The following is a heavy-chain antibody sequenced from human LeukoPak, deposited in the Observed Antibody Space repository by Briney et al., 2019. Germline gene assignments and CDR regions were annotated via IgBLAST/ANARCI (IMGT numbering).Heavy chain of an antibody. CDR1: GYSISSGYY. CDR3: ASVYCSGGSCYGAIYEYNAFDI. J-gene: IGHJ3*02. D-gene: IGHD2-15*01. V-gene: IGHV4-38-2*02. CDR2: IYHSGST. Sequence: SETLSLTCTVSGYSISSGYYWGWIRQPPGKGLEWIGSIYHSGSTYYNPSLKSRVTISVDTSKNQFSLKLSSVTAADTAVYYCASVYCSGGSCYGAIYEYNAFDIWGQGTMVTVSS.